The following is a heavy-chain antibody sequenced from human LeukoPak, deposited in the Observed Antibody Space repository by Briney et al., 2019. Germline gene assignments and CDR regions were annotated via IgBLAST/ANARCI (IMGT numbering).Heavy chain of an antibody. D-gene: IGHD3-22*01. J-gene: IGHJ3*02. CDR2: IAGSGSRT. CDR3: AKVREDEHYYDSSGYYYNAFDI. V-gene: IGHV3-23*01. CDR1: GFIFGSYA. Sequence: GGSLRLSCAASGFIFGSYAMSWVRQAPGKGLEWVSSIAGSGSRTDYADSVKGRFTISRDNSENTLFLQMNSLRPEDTAVYYCAKVREDEHYYDSSGYYYNAFDIWGQGTTVTVPS.